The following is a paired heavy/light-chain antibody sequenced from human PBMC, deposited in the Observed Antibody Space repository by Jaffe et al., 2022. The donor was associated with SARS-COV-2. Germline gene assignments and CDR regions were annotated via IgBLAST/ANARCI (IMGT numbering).Light chain of an antibody. V-gene: IGKV2D-29*01. CDR3: MQSTQVPLT. Sequence: DIVLTQTPLSLSVTPGQPASISCKSSQSLLHVDRKTYLYWYLQKSGQPPQLLIYGVSNRFSGVPDRFSGSGSGRDFTLRISRVEAEDVGIYYCMQSTQVPLTFGGGTKVEIK. CDR2: GVS. J-gene: IGKJ4*01. CDR1: QSLLHVDRKTY.
Heavy chain of an antibody. CDR2: INGDNGKT. CDR1: GYTFVSYG. J-gene: IGHJ4*02. V-gene: IGHV1-18*01. Sequence: QVQLVQSGAEVKKPGASVTVSCKTSGYTFVSYGISWVRQAPGQGLEWLGWINGDNGKTNYAQKFQGRVTMTTDTSTGTAYMDLRSLRSDDTAMYYCARDDQLGIDYWGLGTLVTVSS. CDR3: ARDDQLGIDY. D-gene: IGHD1-1*01.